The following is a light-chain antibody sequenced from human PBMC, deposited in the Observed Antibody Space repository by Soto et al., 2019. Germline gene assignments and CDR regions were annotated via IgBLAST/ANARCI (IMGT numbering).Light chain of an antibody. Sequence: DIQMNQSPSTLSASVGDRVTITWRASQSISSWLAWYQQKPGKAPKLLIYDASSLESGVPSRFSGSGSGTEFTLTISSLQPDDFATYYCQQYNSYSPWTFGQGTKV. V-gene: IGKV1-5*01. CDR1: QSISSW. CDR2: DAS. J-gene: IGKJ1*01. CDR3: QQYNSYSPWT.